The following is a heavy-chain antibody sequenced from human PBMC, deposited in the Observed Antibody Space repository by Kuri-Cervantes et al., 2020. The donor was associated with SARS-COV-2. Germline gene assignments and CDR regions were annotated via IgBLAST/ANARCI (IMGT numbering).Heavy chain of an antibody. CDR1: GGSIRSDGYH. J-gene: IGHJ4*02. V-gene: IGHV4-31*03. CDR3: ARYYYDSRGYVFFDY. D-gene: IGHD3-22*01. Sequence: LRLSCTVSGGSIRSDGYHWSRIRQRPGKALEWIGYIYSGGTTYYSPSLKSRLTISMDTSKNHFSLKLGAVTAADTAMYYCARYYYDSRGYVFFDYWGRGNPVTVSS. CDR2: IYSGGTT.